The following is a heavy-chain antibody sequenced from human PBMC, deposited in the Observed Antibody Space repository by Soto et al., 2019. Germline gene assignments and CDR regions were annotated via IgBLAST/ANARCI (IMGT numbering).Heavy chain of an antibody. CDR3: ARGAIVVVVAATPVDAFDI. J-gene: IGHJ3*02. Sequence: QVQLQESGPGLVKPSGTLSLTCAVSGGSISSSNWWSWVRQPPGKGLEWIGEIYHSGSTNYHPSLKSRVTKSVDKSKNQFSLKLSSVTAADTAVYYCARGAIVVVVAATPVDAFDIWGQGTMVTVSS. V-gene: IGHV4-4*02. D-gene: IGHD2-15*01. CDR1: GGSISSSNW. CDR2: IYHSGST.